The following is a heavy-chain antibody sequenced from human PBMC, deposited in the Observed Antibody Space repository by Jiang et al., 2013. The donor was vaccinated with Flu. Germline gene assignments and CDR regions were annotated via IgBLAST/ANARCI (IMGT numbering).Heavy chain of an antibody. Sequence: VQLVESGGGLVQSGRSLRLSCAASGFTFDDYAMHWVRQAPGKGLEWVSGISWNSGTIDYADSVKGRFTISRDNAKNSLYLQMNSLRPEDTAFYYCSKAQLGGIDYWGQGTLVTVSS. CDR1: GFTFDDYA. J-gene: IGHJ4*02. CDR3: SKAQLGGIDY. D-gene: IGHD7-27*01. CDR2: ISWNSGTI. V-gene: IGHV3-9*01.